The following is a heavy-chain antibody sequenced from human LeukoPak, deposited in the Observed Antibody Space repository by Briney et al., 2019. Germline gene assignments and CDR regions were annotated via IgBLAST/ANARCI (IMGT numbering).Heavy chain of an antibody. CDR3: VRHTTSGWYQVVY. CDR2: ITYSGST. V-gene: IGHV4-59*01. CDR1: GPSISNYY. J-gene: IGHJ4*02. Sequence: SETLSLTCTVSGPSISNYYWSWIRQPPGKGLEWIGYITYSGSTDPNPSLKSRVTISVEASKNQFSLKLTSVTAADAAVYYCVRHTTSGWYQVVYWGQGTLVTVSS. D-gene: IGHD6-19*01.